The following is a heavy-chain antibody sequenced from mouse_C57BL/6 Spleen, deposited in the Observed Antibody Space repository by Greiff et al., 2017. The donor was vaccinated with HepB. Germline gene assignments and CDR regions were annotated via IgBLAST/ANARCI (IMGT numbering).Heavy chain of an antibody. CDR3: ARDPIYYGYDGGYFDY. V-gene: IGHV1-9*01. CDR1: GYTFTGYW. D-gene: IGHD2-2*01. CDR2: ILPGSGST. Sequence: ESGAELMKPGASVKLSCKATGYTFTGYWIEWVKQRPGHGLEWIGEILPGSGSTNYNEKFKGKATFTADTSSNTAYMQLSSLTTEDSAIYYCARDPIYYGYDGGYFDYWGQGTTLTVSS. J-gene: IGHJ2*01.